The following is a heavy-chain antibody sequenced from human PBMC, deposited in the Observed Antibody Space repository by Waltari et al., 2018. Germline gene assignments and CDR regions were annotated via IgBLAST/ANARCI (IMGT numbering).Heavy chain of an antibody. J-gene: IGHJ4*02. V-gene: IGHV3-23*01. CDR3: AKGRYDSAGYVDY. CDR1: GFTFSPSG. D-gene: IGHD3-22*01. Sequence: EVQLLESGAGLVQHGVSMRLSCAASGFTFSPSGMSWVSQAPGKGQEWVSVISGSGDSTYYADSVKGRFTISRDNSKNTLFLQMNSLRVEDTAVYYCAKGRYDSAGYVDYWGQGTLVTVSS. CDR2: ISGSGDST.